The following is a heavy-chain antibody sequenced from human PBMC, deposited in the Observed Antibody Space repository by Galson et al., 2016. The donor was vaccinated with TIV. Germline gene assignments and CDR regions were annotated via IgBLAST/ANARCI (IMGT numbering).Heavy chain of an antibody. CDR1: GYTFTDYY. J-gene: IGHJ4*02. D-gene: IGHD2-8*01. CDR2: INPNNDDT. Sequence: SVKVSCKASGYTFTDYYMHWLRQAPGQGLEWLGRINPNNDDTDYAEKFHGRLTFTRDTSITTATMELSRLGSDDTAVYYCVRVKYGELSPFESWGQGTLVTVSS. CDR3: VRVKYGELSPFES. V-gene: IGHV1-2*06.